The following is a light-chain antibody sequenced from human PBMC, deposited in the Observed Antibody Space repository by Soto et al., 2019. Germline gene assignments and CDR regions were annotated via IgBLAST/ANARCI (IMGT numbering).Light chain of an antibody. V-gene: IGLV2-8*01. CDR3: YSYAASNSFSFV. CDR2: EVT. CDR1: SSDVGGYNY. J-gene: IGLJ3*02. Sequence: QSALTQPPSASGSPGQSVTISCTGTSSDVGGYNYVSWYQQYPGRAPKLMIYEVTKRPSGVPDRFSGSKSGNTASLTVSGLQAEDEAEYYCYSYAASNSFSFVFGGGTKLTVL.